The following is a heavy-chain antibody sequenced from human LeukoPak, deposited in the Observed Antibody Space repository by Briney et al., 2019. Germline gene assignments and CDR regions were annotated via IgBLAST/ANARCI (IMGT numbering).Heavy chain of an antibody. D-gene: IGHD3-9*01. CDR3: ARGAHYYDILTDPRRAFDI. J-gene: IGHJ3*02. V-gene: IGHV1-2*02. CDR1: GYTFTGYY. Sequence: ASVKVSCKASGYTFTGYYMHWVRQAPGQGLEWMGWINPNSGGTNYAQKFQGRVTMTRDTSISTAYMELSRLRSDDTAVYYCARGAHYYDILTDPRRAFDIWGQGTMVTVSS. CDR2: INPNSGGT.